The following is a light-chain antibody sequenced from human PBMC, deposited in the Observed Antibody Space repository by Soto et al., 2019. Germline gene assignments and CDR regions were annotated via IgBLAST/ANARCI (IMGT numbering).Light chain of an antibody. Sequence: EIVLTQSPGTLSLSPGERATLSCRASQIVSSSYLAWYQQKPGQAPRLLIYGTSSRSTGIPYRFSGSGSGTDFTLTISRREPADFAVYFCQHYGGSPLVTFGQGTRLEIK. CDR2: GTS. J-gene: IGKJ5*01. CDR1: QIVSSSY. V-gene: IGKV3-20*01. CDR3: QHYGGSPLVT.